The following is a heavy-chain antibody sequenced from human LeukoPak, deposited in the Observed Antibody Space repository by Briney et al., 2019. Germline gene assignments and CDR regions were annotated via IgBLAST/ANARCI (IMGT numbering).Heavy chain of an antibody. CDR3: ARPTYSSSWPNYFDY. D-gene: IGHD6-13*01. CDR2: ISYDGSNK. CDR1: GFTFSSYA. V-gene: IGHV3-30-3*01. J-gene: IGHJ4*02. Sequence: GGSLRLSCAASGFTFSSYAMHWVRQAPGKGLEWVAVISYDGSNKYYADSVKGRCTISRDNSKNTLYLQMNSLRAEDTAVYYCARPTYSSSWPNYFDYWGQGTLVTVSS.